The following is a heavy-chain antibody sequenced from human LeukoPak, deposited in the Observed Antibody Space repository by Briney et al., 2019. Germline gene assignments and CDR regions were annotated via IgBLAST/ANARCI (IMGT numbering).Heavy chain of an antibody. D-gene: IGHD6-13*01. CDR1: GFTFSRYA. V-gene: IGHV3-23*01. CDR3: AKGVDSSSWYGGYYFAC. CDR2: ISGTGDDP. Sequence: GGSLRPSCAASGFTFSRYAMSWVRHSLEKGLEWVSSISGTGDDPYYADSVKGRFSIFRDTSKNTLYLQMNSLRVEDTAIYYCAKGVDSSSWYGGYYFACWGQGTLVTVSS. J-gene: IGHJ4*02.